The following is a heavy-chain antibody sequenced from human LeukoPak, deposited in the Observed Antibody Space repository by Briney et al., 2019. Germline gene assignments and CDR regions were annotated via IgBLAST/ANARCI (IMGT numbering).Heavy chain of an antibody. D-gene: IGHD3-22*01. J-gene: IGHJ3*02. CDR1: GGSFSGYY. Sequence: PSETLSLTCAVYGGSFSGYYWSWIRQPPGKGLEWIGIIYHSGRTDYNPSLKSRVTISVDTSKNQFSLKLSSVTAADTAVYYCAREGTVYYDSSGYLLDAFDIWGQGTMVTVSS. CDR3: AREGTVYYDSSGYLLDAFDI. CDR2: IYHSGRT. V-gene: IGHV4-34*01.